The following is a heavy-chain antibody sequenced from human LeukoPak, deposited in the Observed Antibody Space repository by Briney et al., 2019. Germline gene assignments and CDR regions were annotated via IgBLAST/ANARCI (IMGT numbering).Heavy chain of an antibody. V-gene: IGHV3-30*02. Sequence: GGSLRLSCAASGFTFSSYGMHWVRQAPGKGLEWVAFIRFDGSDKNYADSVKGRFTISRDNSKNTLFLQMNSLRGEDTAVYYCARATYDSSGYYPEGAFDIWGQGTMVTVSS. D-gene: IGHD3-22*01. CDR1: GFTFSSYG. J-gene: IGHJ3*02. CDR2: IRFDGSDK. CDR3: ARATYDSSGYYPEGAFDI.